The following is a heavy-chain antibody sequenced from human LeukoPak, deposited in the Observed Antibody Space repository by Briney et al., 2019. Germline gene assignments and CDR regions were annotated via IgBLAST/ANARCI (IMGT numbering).Heavy chain of an antibody. CDR3: ARSGYGDYALSVAFDI. J-gene: IGHJ3*02. V-gene: IGHV3-48*03. CDR2: ISSSGSTI. CDR1: GFTFSSYE. D-gene: IGHD4-17*01. Sequence: GGSLRLSCAASGFTFSSYEMNWVRQAPGKGLEGVSYISSSGSTIYYADSVKGRFTISRDNANNSLSLQMNSLTAEDTAVYYCARSGYGDYALSVAFDIWGQGTMVTVSS.